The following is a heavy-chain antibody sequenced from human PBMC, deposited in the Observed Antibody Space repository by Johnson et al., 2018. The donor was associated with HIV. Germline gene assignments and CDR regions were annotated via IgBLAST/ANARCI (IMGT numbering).Heavy chain of an antibody. CDR1: GFSFSSNY. CDR3: AKDPYSRKDAFDI. J-gene: IGHJ3*02. V-gene: IGHV3-23*04. D-gene: IGHD1-14*01. Sequence: VQLVESGGGVVQPGKSLRLSCAASGFSFSSNYMSWVRQAPGKGLEWVSAISGSGGSTYYADSVKGRFTISRDNSKNTLYLQMNSLRAEDTAVYYCAKDPYSRKDAFDIWGQGTMVTVSS. CDR2: ISGSGGST.